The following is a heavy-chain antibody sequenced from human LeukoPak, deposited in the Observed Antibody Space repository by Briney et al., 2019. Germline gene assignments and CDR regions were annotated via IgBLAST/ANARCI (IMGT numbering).Heavy chain of an antibody. D-gene: IGHD1-26*01. CDR2: INHGGRT. CDR3: ARGRVNIVGAATLLDS. CDR1: GASFNGHY. J-gene: IGHJ4*02. Sequence: SETLSLTCAVSGASFNGHYWTWIRQPPGKGLEWIGEINHGGRTTYYPSLKSRVTISVDTSKNQFSLNLTSETAADTAVYYCARGRVNIVGAATLLDSWGQGTPVIVSS. V-gene: IGHV4-34*01.